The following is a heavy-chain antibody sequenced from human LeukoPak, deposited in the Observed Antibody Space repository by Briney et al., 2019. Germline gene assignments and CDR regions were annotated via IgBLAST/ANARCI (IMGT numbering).Heavy chain of an antibody. V-gene: IGHV4-59*08. CDR1: GGSIGSYY. CDR3: ARQRGGAAAGAWAPFDY. D-gene: IGHD6-13*01. Sequence: PSETLSLTCTVSGGSIGSYYWSWIRQPPGKGLEWIGYIFYSGSTNYNPSLQSRVTISVDTSKNQFSLKLSSVTAADTAVYYCARQRGGAAAGAWAPFDYWGQGTLVTVSS. J-gene: IGHJ4*02. CDR2: IFYSGST.